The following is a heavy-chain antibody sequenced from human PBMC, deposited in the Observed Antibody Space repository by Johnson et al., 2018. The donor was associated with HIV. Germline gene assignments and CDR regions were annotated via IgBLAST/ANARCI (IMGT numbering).Heavy chain of an antibody. CDR1: GFTFSSYA. CDR2: IYSGGNT. CDR3: AREGKDAFDI. V-gene: IGHV3-66*01. Sequence: VQLVESGGGLVQPGGSLRLSCAASGFTFSSYAMSWVRQAPGKGLEWVSAIYSGGNTYYADSVKGRFTISRDNSKNTLYLQMNSLRAEDTAVYYCAREGKDAFDIWGQGTMVTVSS. J-gene: IGHJ3*02. D-gene: IGHD3-10*01.